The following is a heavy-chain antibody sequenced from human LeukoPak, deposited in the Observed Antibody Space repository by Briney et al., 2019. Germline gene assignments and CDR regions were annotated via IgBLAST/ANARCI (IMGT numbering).Heavy chain of an antibody. CDR3: ARDFTPPHCTTPNCPRGGWFDP. J-gene: IGHJ5*02. CDR1: AYTFTNYG. CDR2: IKTNNGNT. Sequence: ASVKVSCKAAAYTFTNYGISWVRQAPGQVIEWIGWIKTNNGNTRYAEDLQGRVTMTTDISTSTAYMELGSLRSDDTAIYHCARDFTPPHCTTPNCPRGGWFDPWGQGTLVTVSS. V-gene: IGHV1-18*01. D-gene: IGHD2-8*01.